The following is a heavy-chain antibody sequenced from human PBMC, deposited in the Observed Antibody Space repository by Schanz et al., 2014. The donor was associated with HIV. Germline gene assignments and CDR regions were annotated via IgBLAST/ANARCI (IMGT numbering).Heavy chain of an antibody. CDR3: TTRRVLGVNLDV. J-gene: IGHJ6*02. CDR1: GFSLNAYG. D-gene: IGHD3-3*01. Sequence: EQLVESGGGVVQPGKSLRVSCVAAGFSLNAYGMHWVRRAPGKGLEWVGLIKSKTDGETTDYAAPVKGRFTISRDDSKTTLFLQMNSLKSEDTAVYYCTTRRVLGVNLDVWGQGTTVTVSS. CDR2: IKSKTDGETT. V-gene: IGHV3-15*01.